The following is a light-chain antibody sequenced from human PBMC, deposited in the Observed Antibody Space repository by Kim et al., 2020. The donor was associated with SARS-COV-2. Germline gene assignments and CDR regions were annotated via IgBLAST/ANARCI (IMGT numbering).Light chain of an antibody. V-gene: IGKV4-1*01. CDR1: QSVSNK. CDR2: WSS. J-gene: IGKJ2*01. Sequence: DIVMIQSPDSLAVSLGERATFNCKSSQSVSNKLVWYQQKPGQPPKLLIRWSSDRESGVPDRFSGSGSGTDFTLSISSLQAEDVAVYHCQQYHDLPYTFGQGTKLEI. CDR3: QQYHDLPYT.